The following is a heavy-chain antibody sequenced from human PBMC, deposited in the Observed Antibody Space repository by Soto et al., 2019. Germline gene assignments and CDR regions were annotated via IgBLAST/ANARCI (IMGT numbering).Heavy chain of an antibody. CDR1: CGSISRSSHY. CDR2: IYYNGNT. J-gene: IGHJ6*02. Sequence: SETLSLTCSVSCGSISRSSHYWGWIRQPPGKGLEWIGNIYYNGNTYYNPSLKSRVTISIDTSKNRFSLRLSSVTAADTAVYFCGARPANYYFYGMDVWGQGTTVTVSS. CDR3: GARPANYYFYGMDV. V-gene: IGHV4-39*02. D-gene: IGHD6-6*01.